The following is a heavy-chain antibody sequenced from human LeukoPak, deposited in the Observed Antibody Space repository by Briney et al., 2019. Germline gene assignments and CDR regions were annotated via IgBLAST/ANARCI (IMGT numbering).Heavy chain of an antibody. J-gene: IGHJ4*02. CDR2: IYSSDGA. CDR3: ARDADS. Sequence: PGGSLRLSCAASGFSFDDYGLTWVRQAPGKGLEWVSLIYSSDGAYYADSVKGRFTISRDNSKNTLYLQMNSLRAEDTAVYYCARDADSWGQGTLVTVSS. V-gene: IGHV3-66*01. CDR1: GFSFDDYG.